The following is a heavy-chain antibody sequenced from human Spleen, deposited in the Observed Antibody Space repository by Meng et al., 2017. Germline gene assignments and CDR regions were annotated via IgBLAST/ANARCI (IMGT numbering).Heavy chain of an antibody. J-gene: IGHJ4*02. Sequence: QVQRVQSGAGVKKPGPSVKVSCKASGYTFTSYYIHWVRQAPGQGLEWMGVFTPGGAGTTYAQKFQGRVTMTRDTSTTTVYMELSSLRSDDTAVYYCARGDYYGDYGDHWGQGTLVTVSS. CDR3: ARGDYYGDYGDH. CDR2: FTPGGAGT. V-gene: IGHV1-46*01. CDR1: GYTFTSYY. D-gene: IGHD4-17*01.